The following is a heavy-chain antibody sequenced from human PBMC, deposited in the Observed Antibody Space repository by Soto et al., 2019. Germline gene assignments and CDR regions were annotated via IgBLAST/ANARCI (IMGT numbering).Heavy chain of an antibody. CDR2: IDPSDSYT. D-gene: IGHD5-12*01. CDR3: ARRPRGWSTTDYYGMDV. J-gene: IGHJ6*02. V-gene: IGHV5-10-1*01. Sequence: PGESLKISCKGSGYSFTSYWISWVRQMPGKGLEWMGRIDPSDSYTNYSPSFQGHVTISADKSISTAYLQWSSLKASDTAMYYCARRPRGWSTTDYYGMDVWGQGTTVTVSS. CDR1: GYSFTSYW.